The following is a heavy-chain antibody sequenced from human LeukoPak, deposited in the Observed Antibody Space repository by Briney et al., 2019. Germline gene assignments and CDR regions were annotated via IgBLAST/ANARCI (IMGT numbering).Heavy chain of an antibody. CDR2: VKQDGSEK. CDR1: GFTFSSYW. J-gene: IGHJ4*02. CDR3: ARRGSSWYAAVY. V-gene: IGHV3-7*02. Sequence: PGGSLRLSCAASGFTFSSYWMTWVRQAPGKGLEWVANVKQDGSEKYYVDSVKGRFTISRDNAKNSLYLQMNSLRAEDTAVYCCARRGSSWYAAVYWGQGTLVTVSS. D-gene: IGHD6-13*01.